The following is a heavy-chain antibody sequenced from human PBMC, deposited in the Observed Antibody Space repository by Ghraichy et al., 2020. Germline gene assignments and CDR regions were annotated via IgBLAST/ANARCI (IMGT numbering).Heavy chain of an antibody. CDR3: AREYCRGGSCFFGTGGSHFDY. CDR2: INSGGTNM. V-gene: IGHV3-74*01. J-gene: IGHJ4*02. D-gene: IGHD2-15*01. CDR1: GFTFSRYW. Sequence: ETLSLTCAASGFTFSRYWMHWVRQAPGEGLVWVSRINSGGTNMIYADSVKGRFTISRDNAKNTLYLQMNSLRAEDTSVYYCAREYCRGGSCFFGTGGSHFDYWGQGTLVTVSS.